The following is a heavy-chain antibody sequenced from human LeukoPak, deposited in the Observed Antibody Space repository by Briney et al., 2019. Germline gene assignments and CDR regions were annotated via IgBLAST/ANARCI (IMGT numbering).Heavy chain of an antibody. CDR1: GFTFTSYA. CDR2: NNGDGSTT. V-gene: IGHV3-74*01. D-gene: IGHD2-15*01. CDR3: ARDPRNVGLAP. J-gene: IGHJ5*02. Sequence: GGSLRLSCAASGFTFTSYAMNWVRQAPGKGLMYISRNNGDGSTTNYADVVKGRFTMSRDNVKNTLYLQMNSLRVEDTAVYYCARDPRNVGLAPWGQGTLVTVSS.